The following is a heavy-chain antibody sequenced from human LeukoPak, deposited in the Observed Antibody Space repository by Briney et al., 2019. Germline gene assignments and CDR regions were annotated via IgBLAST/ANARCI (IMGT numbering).Heavy chain of an antibody. CDR2: ISSSSSTI. V-gene: IGHV3-48*04. CDR1: GFTFSSYS. J-gene: IGHJ6*03. Sequence: GGSLRLSCAASGFTFSSYSMNWVRQAPGKGLEWVSYISSSSSTIYYADSVKGRFTISRDDAKNSLYLQMNSLRAEDTAVYYCSVSPGSYYYMDVWGKGTTVTVSS. CDR3: SVSPGSYYYMDV. D-gene: IGHD6-25*01.